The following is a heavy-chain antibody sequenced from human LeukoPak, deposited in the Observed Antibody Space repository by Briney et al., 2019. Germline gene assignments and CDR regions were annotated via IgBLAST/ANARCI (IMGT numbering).Heavy chain of an antibody. CDR1: GYTFTSYG. CDR3: ARVPALLVVTGGLRYYYYYMDV. CDR2: ISAYNGNT. J-gene: IGHJ6*03. V-gene: IGHV1-18*01. D-gene: IGHD4-23*01. Sequence: GASVKVSCKASGYTFTSYGISWVRQAPGQGLEWMGWISAYNGNTNYAQKLQGRVTMTTDTSTSTAYMELRSLRSDDTAVYYCARVPALLVVTGGLRYYYYYMDVWGKGTTVTISS.